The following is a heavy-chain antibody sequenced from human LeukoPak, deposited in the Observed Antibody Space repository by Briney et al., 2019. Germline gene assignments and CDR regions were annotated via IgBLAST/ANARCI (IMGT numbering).Heavy chain of an antibody. J-gene: IGHJ3*02. CDR2: IYYSGST. D-gene: IGHD1-26*01. Sequence: SETLSLTCTVSGGSISSSSYYWGWIRQPPGKGLEWIGSIYYSGSTNYNPSLKSRVTISVDTSKNQFSLKLSSVTAADTAVYYCARDAWELLYAFDIWGQGTMVTVSS. CDR3: ARDAWELLYAFDI. CDR1: GGSISSSSYY. V-gene: IGHV4-39*07.